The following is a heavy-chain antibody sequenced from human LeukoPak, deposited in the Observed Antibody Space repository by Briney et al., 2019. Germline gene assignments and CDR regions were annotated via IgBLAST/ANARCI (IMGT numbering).Heavy chain of an antibody. D-gene: IGHD6-6*01. CDR1: GYTLTELS. J-gene: IGHJ4*02. Sequence: ASVKVSCKVSGYTLTELSMHWVRQAPGKGLEWMGGFDPEDGETVYAQKFQGRVTMTEDTSTDTAYMELSSLRSEDTAVYYCATRIAARRGYFDYWGQGTLVTVSS. CDR2: FDPEDGET. CDR3: ATRIAARRGYFDY. V-gene: IGHV1-24*01.